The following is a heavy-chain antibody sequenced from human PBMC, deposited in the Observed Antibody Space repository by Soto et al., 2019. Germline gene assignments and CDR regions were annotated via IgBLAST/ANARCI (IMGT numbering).Heavy chain of an antibody. CDR3: ASGSGSHDY. Sequence: PSETLSLTCTVSGGSISSSSYYWGWIRQPPGKGLEWIGSIYYSGSTYYNPSLKSRVTISVDTSKNQFSLKLSSVTAADTAVYYCASGSGSHDYWGQGTLVTVSS. CDR1: GGSISSSSYY. D-gene: IGHD6-19*01. V-gene: IGHV4-39*01. J-gene: IGHJ4*02. CDR2: IYYSGST.